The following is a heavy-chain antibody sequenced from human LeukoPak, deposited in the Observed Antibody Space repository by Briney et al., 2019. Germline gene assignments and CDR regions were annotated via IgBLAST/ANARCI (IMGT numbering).Heavy chain of an antibody. CDR1: GLPFSNHW. J-gene: IGHJ3*02. D-gene: IGHD4-17*01. CDR3: AREGYGDYHI. Sequence: GGSLRLSCAVSGLPFSNHWMTWVRQASGKGLERVANINQDGSEKYYVDSVKGRFSISRDNAKSSLYLQMNSLGVEDTAMYFCAREGYGDYHIWGQGTIVTVSS. CDR2: INQDGSEK. V-gene: IGHV3-7*01.